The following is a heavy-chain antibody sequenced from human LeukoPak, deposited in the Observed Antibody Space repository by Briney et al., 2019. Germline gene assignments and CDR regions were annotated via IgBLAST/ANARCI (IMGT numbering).Heavy chain of an antibody. D-gene: IGHD3-3*02. Sequence: GGSLRLSCAASEFTFSTYAMHWVRQAPGKGLEWVAVISYDGSNKYYTDSVKGRFTISRDNAKNSLYLQMNSLRAEDTAVYYCARDFRIFVYWGQGTLVTVSS. J-gene: IGHJ4*02. CDR1: EFTFSTYA. V-gene: IGHV3-30*04. CDR3: ARDFRIFVY. CDR2: ISYDGSNK.